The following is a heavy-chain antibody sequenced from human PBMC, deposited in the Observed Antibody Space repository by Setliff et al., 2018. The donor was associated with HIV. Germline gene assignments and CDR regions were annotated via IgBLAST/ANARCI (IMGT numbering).Heavy chain of an antibody. CDR3: AKDYLYYNLYNGSPVYGMDV. V-gene: IGHV3-23*01. Sequence: GGSLRLSCAPSGFTFRTYAMSWVRQAPGKGLEWVSGIRDSGDSTYYADSVKGRSTISRDNSKNTLYLQMNSLRAEDTAVYYCAKDYLYYNLYNGSPVYGMDVWGQGTTVTVSS. CDR2: IRDSGDST. CDR1: GFTFRTYA. D-gene: IGHD3-3*01. J-gene: IGHJ6*02.